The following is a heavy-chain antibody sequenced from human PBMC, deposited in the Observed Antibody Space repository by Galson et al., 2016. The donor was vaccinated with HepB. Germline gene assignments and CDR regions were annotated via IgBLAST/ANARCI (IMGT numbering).Heavy chain of an antibody. V-gene: IGHV3-13*01. Sequence: SLRLSCAASGFTFRSNDMHWVRQATGKGLEWVSAIGTAGDTHYSGSVKGRFTISRENAKNSLYLQMNSLRAGDTAVYYCAREASGSYLGNAFDIWGQGTKVTVSS. CDR2: IGTAGDT. J-gene: IGHJ3*02. D-gene: IGHD1-26*01. CDR1: GFTFRSND. CDR3: AREASGSYLGNAFDI.